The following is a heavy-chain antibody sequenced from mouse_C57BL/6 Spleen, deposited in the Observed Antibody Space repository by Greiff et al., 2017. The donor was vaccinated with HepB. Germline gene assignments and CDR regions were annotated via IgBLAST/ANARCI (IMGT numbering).Heavy chain of an antibody. CDR2: ISNLAYSI. CDR3: ARQGGSSYDWYFDV. CDR1: GFTFSDYG. D-gene: IGHD1-1*01. J-gene: IGHJ1*03. Sequence: EVKVEESGGGLVQPGGSLKLSCAASGFTFSDYGMAWVRQAPRKGPEWVAFISNLAYSIYYADTVTGRFTISRENAKNTLYLEMSSLRSEDTAMYYCARQGGSSYDWYFDVWGTGTTVTVSS. V-gene: IGHV5-15*04.